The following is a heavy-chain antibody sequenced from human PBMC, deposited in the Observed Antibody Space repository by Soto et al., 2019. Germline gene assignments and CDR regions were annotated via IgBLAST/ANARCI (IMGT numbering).Heavy chain of an antibody. CDR2: SSPKNGKT. CDR3: ARDDTGSYYVA. V-gene: IGHV1-18*01. Sequence: ASVKVSCKTSGYTFKNYGITWVRQAPGQGLEWVGWSSPKNGKTESARKLQGRVTMTTDTSTTTAYMELRSLRSDDTAVYYCARDDTGSYYVAWG. CDR1: GYTFKNYG. J-gene: IGHJ4*03. D-gene: IGHD1-26*01.